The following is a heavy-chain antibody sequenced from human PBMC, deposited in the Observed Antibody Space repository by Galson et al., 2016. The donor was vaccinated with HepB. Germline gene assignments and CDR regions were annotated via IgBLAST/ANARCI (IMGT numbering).Heavy chain of an antibody. Sequence: SLRLSCAASGFSFSSYGYHWVRQAPGKGLEHVSGISTSGGNTHYAGSVKGRFIISRDNSKNTLFLQMSGLRPDDTAVYYCVRQPSYGYPFDDWGQGTLVTVSS. CDR3: VRQPSYGYPFDD. CDR1: GFSFSSYG. D-gene: IGHD5-18*01. CDR2: ISTSGGNT. V-gene: IGHV3-64D*08. J-gene: IGHJ4*02.